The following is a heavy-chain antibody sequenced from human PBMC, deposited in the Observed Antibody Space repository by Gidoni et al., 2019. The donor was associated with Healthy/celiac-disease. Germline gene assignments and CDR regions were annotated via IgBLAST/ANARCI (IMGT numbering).Heavy chain of an antibody. Sequence: LTCTVSGYSISSGYYWGWIRQTPGKGLEWIGSIYHSGSTYYNPSLKSRVTISVDTSKNQFSLKLSSVTAADTAVYYCARVGGGDEFYFDYWGQGTLVTVSS. CDR3: ARVGGGDEFYFDY. CDR1: GYSISSGYY. J-gene: IGHJ4*02. CDR2: IYHSGST. D-gene: IGHD2-21*02. V-gene: IGHV4-38-2*02.